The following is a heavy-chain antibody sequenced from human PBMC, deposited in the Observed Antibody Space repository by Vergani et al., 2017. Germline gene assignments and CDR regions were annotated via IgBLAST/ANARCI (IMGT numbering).Heavy chain of an antibody. CDR1: GYTFTNYY. D-gene: IGHD3-3*01. J-gene: IGHJ5*02. V-gene: IGHV1-46*03. Sequence: QVQLVQSGAEVKKPGASVKVSCKASGYTFTNYYMHWVRQAPGQGLEWMGIINPSGGSANYAQRFQGRVTMTRDTSTSTVYMELSSLRSEDTAVYYCVRDRLPDFWSGDNWFDPGGQGTLVTVSS. CDR2: INPSGGSA. CDR3: VRDRLPDFWSGDNWFDP.